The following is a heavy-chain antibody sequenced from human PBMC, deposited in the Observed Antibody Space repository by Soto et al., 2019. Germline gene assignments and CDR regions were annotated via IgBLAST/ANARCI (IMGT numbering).Heavy chain of an antibody. D-gene: IGHD3-3*01. CDR3: TKGDSSGYFDPSSGYSTPDH. CDR1: GFIFKDFA. J-gene: IGHJ5*02. Sequence: EVQLFESGGGLVEPGESLRLSCAASGFIFKDFAMSWVRQAPGKGLESGSTITTSDDITYSADSVRGRFTISRDNSANTLFLQMSSLRGDDTATYYCTKGDSSGYFDPSSGYSTPDHWGQGTLVTVSS. CDR2: ITTSDDIT. V-gene: IGHV3-23*01.